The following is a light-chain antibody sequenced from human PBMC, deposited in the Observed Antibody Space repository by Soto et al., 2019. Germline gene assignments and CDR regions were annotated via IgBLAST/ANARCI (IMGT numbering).Light chain of an antibody. CDR3: LKYHSAPWT. J-gene: IGKJ1*01. CDR1: QGISNY. Sequence: DIQMTQSPSSLSASVGDRVTITFRASQGISNYLAWYHQKPGKVPKLLLYAASTLQSVGPSRFSGSGSGPDFTLTISSLQTADVATYYCLKYHSAPWTFGQGTTVEIK. CDR2: AAS. V-gene: IGKV1-27*01.